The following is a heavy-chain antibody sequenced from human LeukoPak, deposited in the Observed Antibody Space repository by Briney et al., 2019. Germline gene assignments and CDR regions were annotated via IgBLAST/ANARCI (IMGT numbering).Heavy chain of an antibody. D-gene: IGHD6-13*01. CDR1: GGSISSYY. Sequence: SETLSLTCTVSGGSISSYYWSWIRQPPGKGLEWMGYIYYSGSTNYNPSPKSRVTISVDTSKNQFSLKLSSVTAADTAVYYCARSLRPSSWYDYWGQGTLVTVSS. J-gene: IGHJ4*02. CDR3: ARSLRPSSWYDY. V-gene: IGHV4-59*01. CDR2: IYYSGST.